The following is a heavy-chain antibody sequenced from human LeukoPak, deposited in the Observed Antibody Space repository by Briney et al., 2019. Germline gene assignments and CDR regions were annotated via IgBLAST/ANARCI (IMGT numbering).Heavy chain of an antibody. Sequence: ASVKVSCRASGYTFTDYYIHWVRQAPGQGLEWMGRINPNSGGTDHAHKFQGRVTMTRDTSTSTVYMELSSLRSEDTAVYYCARDLYSGSVRYDYWGQGTLVTVSS. D-gene: IGHD1-26*01. CDR2: INPNSGGT. CDR1: GYTFTDYY. CDR3: ARDLYSGSVRYDY. V-gene: IGHV1-2*06. J-gene: IGHJ4*02.